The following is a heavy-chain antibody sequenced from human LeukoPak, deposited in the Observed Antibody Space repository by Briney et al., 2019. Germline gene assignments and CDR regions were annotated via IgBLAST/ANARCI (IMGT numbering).Heavy chain of an antibody. CDR2: INHSGST. CDR3: ARELRAAAARYGANWFDH. J-gene: IGHJ5*02. CDR1: GGSFSGYY. Sequence: SETLSLTCAVYGGSFSGYYWSWIRQPPGKGLEWIGEINHSGSTNYNPSLKSRVTISVDTSKNQFSLKLSSVTAADTAVYYCARELRAAAARYGANWFDHWGQGTLVTVSS. V-gene: IGHV4-34*01. D-gene: IGHD6-13*01.